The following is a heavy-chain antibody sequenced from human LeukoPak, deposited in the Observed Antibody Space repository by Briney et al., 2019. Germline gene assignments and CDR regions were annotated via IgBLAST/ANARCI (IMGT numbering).Heavy chain of an antibody. Sequence: PSETLSLTCTVSGGSISSYYWSWLRQPAGKGLEWIGRIYSSGSTNYNPSLKSRVTISQDTSKNQVSLKLSSVTAADTAVYYCARDPRYSSSAHVFDIWGQGIMVTVSS. V-gene: IGHV4-4*07. CDR3: ARDPRYSSSAHVFDI. J-gene: IGHJ3*02. CDR2: IYSSGST. CDR1: GGSISSYY. D-gene: IGHD6-6*01.